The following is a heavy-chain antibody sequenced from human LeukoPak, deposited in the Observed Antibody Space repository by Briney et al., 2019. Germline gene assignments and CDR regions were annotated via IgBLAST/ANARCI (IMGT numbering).Heavy chain of an antibody. V-gene: IGHV1-69*04. CDR3: ASQDHHLLSYFDS. CDR2: IIPILGIA. J-gene: IGHJ4*02. CDR1: GGTFSSYA. Sequence: ASVKVSCKASGGTFSSYAISWVRQAPGQGLEWMGRIIPILGIANYAQKFQGRVTITADKSTSTAYMELSSLRSEDTAIYYCASQDHHLLSYFDSWGQGTLVTVSS. D-gene: IGHD2/OR15-2a*01.